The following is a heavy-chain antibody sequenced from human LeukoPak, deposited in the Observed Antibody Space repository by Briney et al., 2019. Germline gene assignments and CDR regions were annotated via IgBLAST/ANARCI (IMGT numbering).Heavy chain of an antibody. CDR3: ARTPVGYCSSTSCRYYYYYMDV. CDR2: IIPIFGTA. CDR1: GGTFSSYA. V-gene: IGHV1-69*13. Sequence: SSVKVSCKASGGTFSSYAISWVRQAPGQGLEWMGGIIPIFGTANYAQKFQGRVTITADESTSTAYMELSSLRSEDTAVYYCARTPVGYCSSTSCRYYYYYMDVWGKGTTVTVSS. J-gene: IGHJ6*03. D-gene: IGHD2-2*01.